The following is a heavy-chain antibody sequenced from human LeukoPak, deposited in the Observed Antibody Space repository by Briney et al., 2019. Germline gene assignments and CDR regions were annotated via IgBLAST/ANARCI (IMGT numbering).Heavy chain of an antibody. J-gene: IGHJ4*02. V-gene: IGHV6-1*01. CDR2: TYHTSKWYN. Sequence: SQTLSLTCAISGDSVSTNNVAWNWIRQSPSRGLEWLGRTYHTSKWYNDYAVSVKSRITVNPDTSKNQFSLQLRSVTPEDTAVYYCARDLPPGAAGVTGPFDYWGQGTLVTVSA. D-gene: IGHD6-13*01. CDR3: ARDLPPGAAGVTGPFDY. CDR1: GDSVSTNNVA.